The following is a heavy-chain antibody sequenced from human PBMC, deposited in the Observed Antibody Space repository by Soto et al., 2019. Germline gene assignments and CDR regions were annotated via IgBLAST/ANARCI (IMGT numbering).Heavy chain of an antibody. CDR3: APVSRDGYKNYDYYGRDV. D-gene: IGHD5-12*01. V-gene: IGHV1-24*01. CDR1: GYTLTELS. CDR2: FDPEDGET. J-gene: IGHJ6*02. Sequence: ASVKVSCKVSGYTLTELSMHWVRQAPGKGLEWMGGFDPEDGETIYAQKFQGRVTMTEDTSTDTAYMELSSLRSEDTAVYYCAPVSRDGYKNYDYYGRDVRGQGTTVTVSS.